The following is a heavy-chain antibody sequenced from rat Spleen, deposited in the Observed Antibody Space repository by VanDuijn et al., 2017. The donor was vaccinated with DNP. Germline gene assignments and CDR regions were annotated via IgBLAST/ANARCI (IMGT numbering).Heavy chain of an antibody. CDR3: TTGYTTDYYYDY. CDR2: ITDSGTST. V-gene: IGHV5-27*01. D-gene: IGHD1-6*01. Sequence: EVQLVESGGGLVQPGRSLKLSCAASGFTFSNYGMAWVRQAPTKGLEWVASITDSGTSTYYRDSVKGRFTISRDNAKSTLYLQMDSLRSEDAATYYCTTGYTTDYYYDYWGQGVMVTVSS. CDR1: GFTFSNYG. J-gene: IGHJ2*01.